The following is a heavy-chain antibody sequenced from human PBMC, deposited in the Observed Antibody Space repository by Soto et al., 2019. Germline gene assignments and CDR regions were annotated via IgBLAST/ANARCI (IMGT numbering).Heavy chain of an antibody. V-gene: IGHV4-61*01. CDR2: SYYSGST. CDR1: GGSVSSTSYY. J-gene: IGHJ5*02. Sequence: QVQLQESGPGLVKPSETLSLTCTVSGGSVSSTSYYWNWIRQPPGKGLEWLGFSYYSGSTNYNPSLKGRVTISVDMSKNQFSLKLSSVTAADTAVYYCGRDPGYCSGGICDYARGWFDPWCQGTLVTVSS. CDR3: GRDPGYCSGGICDYARGWFDP. D-gene: IGHD2-15*01.